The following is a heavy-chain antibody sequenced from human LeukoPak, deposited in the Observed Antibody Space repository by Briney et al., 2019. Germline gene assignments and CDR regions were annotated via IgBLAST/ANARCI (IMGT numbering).Heavy chain of an antibody. CDR2: ISAYNGNT. D-gene: IGHD6-6*01. Sequence: ASVKVSCKASGYTFTSFGISWVRQAPGQGLEWMGWISAYNGNTNYAQKLQGRVTMTTDTSTSTAYMELRSLRSDDTAVYYCAREYSSSSGTPFFDYWGQGTLVTVSS. V-gene: IGHV1-18*01. J-gene: IGHJ4*02. CDR1: GYTFTSFG. CDR3: AREYSSSSGTPFFDY.